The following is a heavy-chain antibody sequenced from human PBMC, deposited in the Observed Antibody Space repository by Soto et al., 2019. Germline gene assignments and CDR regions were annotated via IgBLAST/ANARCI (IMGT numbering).Heavy chain of an antibody. D-gene: IGHD4-17*01. CDR1: SASISSYY. Sequence: QVQLQESGPGLVKPSETLSLTCTVSSASISSYYWSWIRQPPGKGLGWIGYIFYTGSTKYNPSLRSRVTISVDTSKNQFSLKLSSVTAADTAVYYCAHSQYGDYFDYWGQGTLVTVSS. CDR2: IFYTGST. V-gene: IGHV4-59*01. CDR3: AHSQYGDYFDY. J-gene: IGHJ4*02.